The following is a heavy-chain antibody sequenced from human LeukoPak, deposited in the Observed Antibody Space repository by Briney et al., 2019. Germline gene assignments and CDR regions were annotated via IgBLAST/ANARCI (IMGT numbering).Heavy chain of an antibody. CDR2: INHSGST. J-gene: IGHJ5*02. V-gene: IGHV4-34*01. CDR3: ARSYYDFWSGSLNIVNNWFDP. CDR1: GGSFSGYY. Sequence: SETLSLTCAVYGGSFSGYYWSWIRQPPGKGLEWIGEINHSGSTNYNPSLKSRVTISVDTSKNQFSLKLSSVTAADTAVYYCARSYYDFWSGSLNIVNNWFDPWGQGTLVTVSS. D-gene: IGHD3-3*01.